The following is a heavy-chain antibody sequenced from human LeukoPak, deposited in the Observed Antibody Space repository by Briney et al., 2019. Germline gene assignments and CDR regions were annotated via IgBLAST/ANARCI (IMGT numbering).Heavy chain of an antibody. V-gene: IGHV3-7*01. CDR1: GFTFSNYW. Sequence: GGSLRLSCAAPGFTFSNYWMSWVRQAPGKGLEWVANIKEDGSEKYYVDSVKGRFTISRDNAKNLLYLQMYSLRAEDTAVYYCARDQAARPLGYWGQGTLVTVFS. CDR3: ARDQAARPLGY. D-gene: IGHD6-6*01. J-gene: IGHJ4*02. CDR2: IKEDGSEK.